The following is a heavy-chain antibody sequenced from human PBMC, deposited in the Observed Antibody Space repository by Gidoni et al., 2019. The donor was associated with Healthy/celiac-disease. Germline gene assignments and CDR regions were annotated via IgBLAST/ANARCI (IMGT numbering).Heavy chain of an antibody. CDR1: GFPFSSYS. CDR2: ISSSSSYI. D-gene: IGHD3-3*01. CDR3: ARDLPQHQYYDFWSGYPWPHYYGMDV. J-gene: IGHJ6*02. Sequence: EVQLVESGGGLVKPGGSLRLSCAASGFPFSSYSMNWVRPAPGKGLEWVSSISSSSSYIYYADSVKGRFTISRENAKNSLYLQMNSLRAEDTAVYYCARDLPQHQYYDFWSGYPWPHYYGMDVWGQGTTVTVSS. V-gene: IGHV3-21*01.